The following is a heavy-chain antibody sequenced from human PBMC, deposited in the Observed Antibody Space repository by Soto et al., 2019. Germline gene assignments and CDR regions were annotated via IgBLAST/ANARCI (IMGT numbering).Heavy chain of an antibody. Sequence: PGESLKISCQGSGYNFITYWIAWVRQMPGKGPEWVGSINPADSTTRYSPSFQGQVTISADKSISTAYVQWSSLKASDTAIYYCARRSHSCTGADCYRYYFDNWGQGTLVTSPQ. CDR2: INPADSTT. CDR3: ARRSHSCTGADCYRYYFDN. CDR1: GYNFITYW. J-gene: IGHJ4*02. D-gene: IGHD2-21*02. V-gene: IGHV5-51*01.